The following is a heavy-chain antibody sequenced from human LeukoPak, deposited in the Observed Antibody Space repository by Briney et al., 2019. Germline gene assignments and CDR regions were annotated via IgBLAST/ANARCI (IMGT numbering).Heavy chain of an antibody. J-gene: IGHJ4*02. V-gene: IGHV3-53*01. Sequence: PGGSLRLSCAASGFTVSSNYMSWVRQAPGKGPEWVSVIYSGGSTYYADSVKGRFTISRDNSKNTLYLQMNSLRAEDTAVYYCARESNGGKIDYWGQGTLVTVSS. CDR1: GFTVSSNY. D-gene: IGHD4-23*01. CDR2: IYSGGST. CDR3: ARESNGGKIDY.